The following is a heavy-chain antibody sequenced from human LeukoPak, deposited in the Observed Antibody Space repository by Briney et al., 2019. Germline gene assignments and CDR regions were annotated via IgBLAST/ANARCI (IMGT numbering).Heavy chain of an antibody. CDR2: IYSGTIT. D-gene: IGHD5-24*01. V-gene: IGHV3-53*01. CDR3: ASSTDGYTPDY. Sequence: GGSLRLSCAASGFSVRNNYMSWVRQAPGKGLEWVSVIYSGTITNYADSVKGRFTTSRDNSMNTLYLQMNSLRAEDTAVYYCASSTDGYTPDYWGQGTLVTVSS. J-gene: IGHJ4*02. CDR1: GFSVRNNY.